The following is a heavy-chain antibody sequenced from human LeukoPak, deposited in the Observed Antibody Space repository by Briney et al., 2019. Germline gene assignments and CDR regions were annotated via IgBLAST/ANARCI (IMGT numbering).Heavy chain of an antibody. D-gene: IGHD6-25*01. CDR1: GGSISSYY. CDR2: IYYSGTT. J-gene: IGHJ3*02. Sequence: SETLSLTCTVSGGSISSYYWSWIRQPPGKGLEWIGYIYYSGTTNYNPSLKSRVTISEDRSKKEFSLKLSSVTTADTAVYYCANSGDYSSAKRVFEIWGQGTTVIVSS. CDR3: ANSGDYSSAKRVFEI. V-gene: IGHV4-59*12.